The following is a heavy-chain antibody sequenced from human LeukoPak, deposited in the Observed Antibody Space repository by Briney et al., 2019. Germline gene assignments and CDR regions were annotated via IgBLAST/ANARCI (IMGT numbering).Heavy chain of an antibody. J-gene: IGHJ6*02. CDR2: IFYSGSA. Sequence: SETLSLTCTVSGDSISSDNYYWSWIRQPRGKGVEWIGYIFYSGSANYNPSLNSRVTISLNTSKNQFSLKLSSVTAADTARYYCASAGGYSFGYGVDVWGQGTTVTVSS. D-gene: IGHD5-18*01. V-gene: IGHV4-61*01. CDR1: GDSISSDNYY. CDR3: ASAGGYSFGYGVDV.